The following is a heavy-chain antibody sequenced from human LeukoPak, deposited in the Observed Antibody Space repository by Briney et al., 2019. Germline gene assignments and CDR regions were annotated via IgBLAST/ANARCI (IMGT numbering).Heavy chain of an antibody. J-gene: IGHJ4*02. Sequence: PGRSLRLSCAASGFTFSSYPMHWVRQAPGKGLEWVAVISDDGTNKYYANSVKGRFTISRDNVKNSLYLQMNSLRVEDTAVYYCARDRLGPTASFDYWGQGTLVTVSS. CDR3: ARDRLGPTASFDY. D-gene: IGHD1-26*01. CDR2: ISDDGTNK. V-gene: IGHV3-30*04. CDR1: GFTFSSYP.